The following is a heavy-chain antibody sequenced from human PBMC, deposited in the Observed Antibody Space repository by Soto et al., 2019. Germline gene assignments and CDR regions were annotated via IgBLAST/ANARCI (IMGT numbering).Heavy chain of an antibody. V-gene: IGHV3-21*01. CDR2: ISSSSSYI. J-gene: IGHJ6*02. CDR3: ARDCKSRIPGPYYYYYGMDV. Sequence: PGGSLRLSCAASGFTFSSYSMNWVRQAPGKGLKWVSSISSSSSYIYYADSVKGRFTISRDNAKNSLYLQMNSLRAEDTAVYYCARDCKSRIPGPYYYYYGMDVWGQGTTVTVSS. CDR1: GFTFSSYS. D-gene: IGHD1-20*01.